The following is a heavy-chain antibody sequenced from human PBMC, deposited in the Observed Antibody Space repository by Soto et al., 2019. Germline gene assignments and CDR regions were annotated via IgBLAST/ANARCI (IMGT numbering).Heavy chain of an antibody. J-gene: IGHJ6*02. V-gene: IGHV4-34*01. CDR1: GGSFSGYY. CDR2: INHSGST. D-gene: IGHD3-10*01. Sequence: QVQLQQWGAGLLKPSETLSLTCAVYGGSFSGYYWSWIRQPPGKGLEWIGEINHSGSTNYNPSLKSRVTISVDTSKIQFSLKLSSVTAADTAVYYCARGYYYGSGRTPDYYYGMDVWGQGTTVTVSS. CDR3: ARGYYYGSGRTPDYYYGMDV.